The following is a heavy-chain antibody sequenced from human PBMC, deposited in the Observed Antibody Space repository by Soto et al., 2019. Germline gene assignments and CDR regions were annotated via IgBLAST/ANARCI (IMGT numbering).Heavy chain of an antibody. CDR1: GFTFSSYA. J-gene: IGHJ6*02. Sequence: GGALRLSCAASGFTFSSYAMSWVRQAPGKGLEWVSAISGSGGSTYYADSVKGRFTISRDNSKNTLYLQMNSLRAEDTAVYYCAKEEASYCSSTSCLRRLYYYGMDVWGQGTTVTVSS. CDR3: AKEEASYCSSTSCLRRLYYYGMDV. CDR2: ISGSGGST. D-gene: IGHD2-2*01. V-gene: IGHV3-23*01.